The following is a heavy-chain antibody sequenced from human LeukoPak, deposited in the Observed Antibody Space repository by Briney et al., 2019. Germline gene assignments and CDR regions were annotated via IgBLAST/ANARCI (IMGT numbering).Heavy chain of an antibody. V-gene: IGHV1-46*01. D-gene: IGHD6-13*01. CDR1: GYTFTSYY. J-gene: IGHJ4*02. Sequence: ASVKVSCKASGYTFTSYYMHWVRQAPGQGLGWMGVINPSGGSRSYAQTSQGRVTMTRGPSTIPVYKELSSLTSEDTAVYYCARALQIHSWSWYLIGYWGQGTLVTVSS. CDR2: INPSGGSR. CDR3: ARALQIHSWSWYLIGY.